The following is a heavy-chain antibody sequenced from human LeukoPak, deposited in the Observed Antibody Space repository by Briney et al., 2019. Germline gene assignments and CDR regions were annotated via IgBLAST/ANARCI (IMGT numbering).Heavy chain of an antibody. Sequence: SETLSLTCTVSGGSISSSSYYWGWIRQPPGKGLEWIGYIYYSGSTNYNPSLKSRVTISVDTSKNQFSLKLSSVTAADTAVYYCARSPQDYGDSDAFDIWGQGTMVTVSS. CDR1: GGSISSSSYY. D-gene: IGHD4-17*01. CDR3: ARSPQDYGDSDAFDI. V-gene: IGHV4-61*05. J-gene: IGHJ3*02. CDR2: IYYSGST.